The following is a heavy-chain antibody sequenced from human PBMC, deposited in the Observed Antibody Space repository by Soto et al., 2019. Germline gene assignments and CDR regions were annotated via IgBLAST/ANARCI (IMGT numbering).Heavy chain of an antibody. V-gene: IGHV5-51*01. CDR2: IYPGDSDT. J-gene: IGHJ5*02. D-gene: IGHD6-19*01. CDR1: GYSFTSYC. CDR3: ARETGRKWLANNWFDP. Sequence: GESLKISCKGAGYSFTSYCIVLVRQMPGKGLEWMGIIYPGDSDTRYSPSFQGQVTISADKSISTAYLQWSSLKASDTAMYYCARETGRKWLANNWFDPWGQGTLVTVSS.